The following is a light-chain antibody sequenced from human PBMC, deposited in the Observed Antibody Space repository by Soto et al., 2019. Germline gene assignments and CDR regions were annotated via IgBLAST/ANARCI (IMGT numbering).Light chain of an antibody. J-gene: IGKJ5*01. CDR2: GAS. Sequence: EIVLTQSPGTLSLSPGERATLSCRASQSVSSSYLAWYQQKPGQAPRLLIYGASSRATGIQDRFSGSGSGTDFTLTISRLEPDDFAVYYCQEYGSSPYPITFGQGTRLEIK. CDR1: QSVSSSY. CDR3: QEYGSSPYPIT. V-gene: IGKV3-20*01.